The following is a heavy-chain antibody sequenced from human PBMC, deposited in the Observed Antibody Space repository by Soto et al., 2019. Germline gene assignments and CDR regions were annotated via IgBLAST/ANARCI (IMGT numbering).Heavy chain of an antibody. J-gene: IGHJ4*02. CDR1: GFTFGHYA. V-gene: IGHV3-30*04. Sequence: QVQLVESGGGVVQPGRYLRLSCVASGFTFGHYAMHWVRQAPGKGLEWVAMISYDGSKIDYADSVKGRLTISRSNPRNTLYLPMNSLRTEDTAVYYCARNEYATYYFDYGGQGALVTVSS. CDR2: ISYDGSKI. D-gene: IGHD1-1*01. CDR3: ARNEYATYYFDY.